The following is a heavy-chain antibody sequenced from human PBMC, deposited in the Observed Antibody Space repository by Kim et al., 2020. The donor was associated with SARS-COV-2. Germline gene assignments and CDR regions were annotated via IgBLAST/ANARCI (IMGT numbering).Heavy chain of an antibody. CDR1: GGSISSSNW. D-gene: IGHD1-1*01. CDR3: ARGLAGWSGNHYYFDY. J-gene: IGHJ4*02. V-gene: IGHV4-4*02. CDR2: IYHSGST. Sequence: SETLSLTCAVSGGSISSSNWWSWVRQPPGKGLEWIGEIYHSGSTNYNPSLKSRVTISVDKSKNQFSLKLSSVTAADTAVYYCARGLAGWSGNHYYFDYWGQGTLVTVSS.